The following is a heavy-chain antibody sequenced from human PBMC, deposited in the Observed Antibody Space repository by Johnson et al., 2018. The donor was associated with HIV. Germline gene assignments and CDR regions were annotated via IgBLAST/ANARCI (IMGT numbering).Heavy chain of an antibody. D-gene: IGHD2-8*01. CDR2: ISGSDGAI. CDR3: ARSVNAGRPFDI. J-gene: IGHJ3*02. Sequence: QVQLVESGGGLVQPGRSLRLSCEASGFTFSDSYMNWIRQAPGKGLEWVSYISGSDGAIWYADSVKGRFTVSRDNAKNSFYLQMNSLRAEDTAVYYCARSVNAGRPFDIWGQGTLVTVSS. V-gene: IGHV3-11*04. CDR1: GFTFSDSY.